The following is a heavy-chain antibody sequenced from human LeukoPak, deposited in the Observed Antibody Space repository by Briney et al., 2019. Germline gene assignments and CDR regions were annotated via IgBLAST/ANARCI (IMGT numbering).Heavy chain of an antibody. D-gene: IGHD6-13*01. Sequence: GGSLRLSCAASGFTFSSYSMNRVRQAPGKGLEWVSSISSSSSYIYYADSVKGRFTISRDNAKNSLYLQMNSLRAEDTAVYYCARDSSSWPRDYYYYMDVWGKGTTVTVSS. J-gene: IGHJ6*03. V-gene: IGHV3-21*01. CDR3: ARDSSSWPRDYYYYMDV. CDR2: ISSSSSYI. CDR1: GFTFSSYS.